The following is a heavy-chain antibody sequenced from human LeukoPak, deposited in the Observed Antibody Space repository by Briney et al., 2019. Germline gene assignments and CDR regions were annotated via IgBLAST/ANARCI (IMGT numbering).Heavy chain of an antibody. CDR3: ARGPPYIVVVTPIGFFHY. J-gene: IGHJ4*02. CDR1: GGSISSSDYY. CDR2: IYYSGST. V-gene: IGHV4-39*07. Sequence: PSETLSLTCSVSGGSISSSDYYWGWIRQPPGKGMEWIGSIYYSGSTYSKPSLKSRVAISVDTSKNQFSLKLSSVTAADTAVYYCARGPPYIVVVTPIGFFHYWGQGTLVTVSS. D-gene: IGHD2-21*02.